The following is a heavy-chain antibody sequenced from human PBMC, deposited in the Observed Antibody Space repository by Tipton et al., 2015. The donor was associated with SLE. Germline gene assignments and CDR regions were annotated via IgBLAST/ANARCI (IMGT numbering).Heavy chain of an antibody. Sequence: TLSLTCTVSGGSISSGSYYWSWIRQPAGKGLEWIGHTYTSGSTNYNPSLKSRVTISVDTSKNQFSLKLSSVTAADTAVYYCARDTHSSGYPHAFDIWGQGTMVTVSS. D-gene: IGHD3-22*01. CDR3: ARDTHSSGYPHAFDI. CDR2: TYTSGST. J-gene: IGHJ3*02. V-gene: IGHV4-61*09. CDR1: GGSISSGSYY.